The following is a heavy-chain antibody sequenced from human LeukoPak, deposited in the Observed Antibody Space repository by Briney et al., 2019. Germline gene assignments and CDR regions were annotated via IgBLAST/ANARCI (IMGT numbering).Heavy chain of an antibody. Sequence: GGSLRLSCAASGFIFSDHYIDWVRQAPGKGLEWVGRSRNKANSYTTEYAAAVKDRFTISRDDSKHSLYLQMNSLKTEDTAVYYCAPGGDYCSSSSCPSWGQGTIVTVSS. CDR1: GFIFSDHY. CDR3: APGGDYCSSSSCPS. V-gene: IGHV3-72*01. J-gene: IGHJ3*01. D-gene: IGHD2-2*01. CDR2: SRNKANSYTT.